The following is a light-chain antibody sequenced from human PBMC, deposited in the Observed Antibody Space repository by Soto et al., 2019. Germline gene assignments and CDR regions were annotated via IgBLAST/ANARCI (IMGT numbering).Light chain of an antibody. CDR1: SSDVGANDY. V-gene: IGLV2-14*01. Sequence: QSALTQPASVSGSPGQSITISCTGSSSDVGANDYVSWYQQHPGKAPKLMIYEVSNRPSGVSNRFSGSKSGNTASLTISGLQAEDEAGYYRSSYTSSGTFYVFGTGTKVTVL. J-gene: IGLJ1*01. CDR2: EVS. CDR3: SSYTSSGTFYV.